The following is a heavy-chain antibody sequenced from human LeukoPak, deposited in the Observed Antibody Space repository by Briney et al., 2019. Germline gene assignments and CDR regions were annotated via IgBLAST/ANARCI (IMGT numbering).Heavy chain of an antibody. V-gene: IGHV1-18*01. CDR2: ISAYNGNT. J-gene: IGHJ4*02. CDR3: ARDGYYDILTVDYFDY. CDR1: GYTFTSYG. D-gene: IGHD3-9*01. Sequence: ASAKVSCKASGYTFTSYGISWVRQAPGQGLEWMGWISAYNGNTNYAQKLQGRVTMTTDTSTSTAYMELRSLRSDDTAVYYCARDGYYDILTVDYFDYWGQGTLVTVSS.